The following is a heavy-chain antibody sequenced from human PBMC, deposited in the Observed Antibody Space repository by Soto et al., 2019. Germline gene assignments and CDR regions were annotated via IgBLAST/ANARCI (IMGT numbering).Heavy chain of an antibody. Sequence: ASVKVSCKASGYTFTGYYMHWVRQAPGQGLEWMGWINPNSGGTNYAQKFQGWVTMTRDTSISTAYMELSRLRSDDTAVYYCAREAQRTDYDFWSGYSDRDAFDIWGQGTMVTVSS. CDR3: AREAQRTDYDFWSGYSDRDAFDI. CDR1: GYTFTGYY. D-gene: IGHD3-3*01. J-gene: IGHJ3*02. CDR2: INPNSGGT. V-gene: IGHV1-2*04.